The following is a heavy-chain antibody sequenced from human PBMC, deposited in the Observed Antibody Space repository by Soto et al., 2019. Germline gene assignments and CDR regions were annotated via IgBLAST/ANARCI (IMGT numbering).Heavy chain of an antibody. V-gene: IGHV3-23*01. CDR3: AKEVYEIVEVVAATHFSPFFDY. D-gene: IGHD2-15*01. CDR2: ISGSGGST. CDR1: GFTFSSYA. Sequence: GGSLRLSCAASGFTFSSYAMSWVRQAPGKGLEWVSAISGSGGSTYYADSVKGRFTISRDNSKNTLYLQMNSLRAEDTAVYYCAKEVYEIVEVVAATHFSPFFDYWGQGTLVTVSS. J-gene: IGHJ4*02.